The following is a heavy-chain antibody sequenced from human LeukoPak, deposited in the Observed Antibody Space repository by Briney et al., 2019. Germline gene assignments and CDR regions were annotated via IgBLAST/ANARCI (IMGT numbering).Heavy chain of an antibody. CDR3: AKVSESNYDFLTGYYTPYYFDY. D-gene: IGHD3-9*01. V-gene: IGHV3-23*01. Sequence: GGSLRLSCAASGFTFNNYAMTWVRQAPGKGLEWVSSISASGVMTYYADSVKGRFTVSRDNSKNMLYLQMNSLRAEDTAVYYCAKVSESNYDFLTGYYTPYYFDYWGQGTLVTVSS. J-gene: IGHJ4*02. CDR2: ISASGVMT. CDR1: GFTFNNYA.